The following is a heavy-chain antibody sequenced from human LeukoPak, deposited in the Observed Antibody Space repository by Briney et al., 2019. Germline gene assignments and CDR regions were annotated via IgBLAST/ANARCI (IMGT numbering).Heavy chain of an antibody. V-gene: IGHV4-59*08. CDR3: AKALYSTSSSYYNGMDV. CDR1: GGSISSYY. J-gene: IGHJ6*02. D-gene: IGHD6-13*01. Sequence: SETLSLTCTVSGGSISSYYWSWIRQPPGKGLEWIRYIYYSGSTNYNPSLKSRVTISVDTSKNQFSLKLNSVTAADTAVYYCAKALYSTSSSYYNGMDVWGQGTTVTVSS. CDR2: IYYSGST.